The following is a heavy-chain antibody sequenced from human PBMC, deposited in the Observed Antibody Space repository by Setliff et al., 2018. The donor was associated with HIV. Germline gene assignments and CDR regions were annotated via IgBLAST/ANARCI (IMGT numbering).Heavy chain of an antibody. D-gene: IGHD6-13*01. CDR3: TRTSSSRPDAFDI. CDR1: GYTFISYG. CDR2: ISVDNGDT. J-gene: IGHJ3*02. V-gene: IGHV1-18*04. Sequence: ASVKVSCKASGYTFISYGISWMRQAPGQGPEWMGWISVDNGDTNYAQKVQGRVSMTTDTSTSTAHMELRSLRFDDTAVYYCTRTSSSRPDAFDIWGQGTMVTVSS.